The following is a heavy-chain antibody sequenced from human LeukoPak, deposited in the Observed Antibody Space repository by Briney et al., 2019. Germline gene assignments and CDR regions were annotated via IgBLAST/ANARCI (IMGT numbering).Heavy chain of an antibody. V-gene: IGHV3-48*02. CDR1: GFTFSSYW. CDR3: AREVAAAGTYVFDY. J-gene: IGHJ4*02. Sequence: PGGSLRLSCAASGFTFSSYWMSWVRQAPGKGLEWVSYISSSSSTIYYADSVKGRFTISRDNAKNSLYLQMNSLRDEDTAVYYCAREVAAAGTYVFDYWGQGTLVTVSS. CDR2: ISSSSSTI. D-gene: IGHD6-13*01.